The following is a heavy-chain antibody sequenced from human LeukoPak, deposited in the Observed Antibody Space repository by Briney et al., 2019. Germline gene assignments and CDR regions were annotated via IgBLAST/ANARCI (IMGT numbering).Heavy chain of an antibody. D-gene: IGHD3-22*01. CDR1: GYTFTGYY. CDR3: ARVYYYDSSGYYSGDAFDI. V-gene: IGHV1-2*02. CDR2: INPNSGGT. J-gene: IGHJ3*02. Sequence: ASVKVSCKASGYTFTGYYVHWVRQAPGQGLEWMGWINPNSGGTNYAQKFQGRVTMTRDTSISTAYMELSRLRSDDTAVYYCARVYYYDSSGYYSGDAFDIWGQGTMVTVSS.